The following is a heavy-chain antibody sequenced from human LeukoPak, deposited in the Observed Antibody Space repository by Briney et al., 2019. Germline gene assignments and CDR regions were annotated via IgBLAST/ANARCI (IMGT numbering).Heavy chain of an antibody. CDR1: GGSFSGYY. CDR3: ASRGSWDNKSFDY. Sequence: SETLSLTCAVYGGSFSGYYWSWIRQPPGKGLEWIGEINHSGSTNYNPSLKSRVTISVDTSKNQFSLKLSSVTAADTAVYYCASRGSWDNKSFDYWGQGTLVTVSS. V-gene: IGHV4-34*01. J-gene: IGHJ4*02. D-gene: IGHD1-26*01. CDR2: INHSGST.